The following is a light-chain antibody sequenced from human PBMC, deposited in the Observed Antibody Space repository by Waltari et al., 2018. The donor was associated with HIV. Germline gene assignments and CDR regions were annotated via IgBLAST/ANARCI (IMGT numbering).Light chain of an antibody. J-gene: IGLJ2*01. CDR1: SSDLGGYTY. CDR2: EVS. V-gene: IGLV2-8*01. Sequence: QSALTQPPSASGSPGQSVTISCTGTSSDLGGYTYVSWYQQYPGKAPKLMIYEVSKRPSGVPDRFSGSKSANTASLTVSGLQAEDEADDYCSSYGGSANLLFGGGTKLTVL. CDR3: SSYGGSANLL.